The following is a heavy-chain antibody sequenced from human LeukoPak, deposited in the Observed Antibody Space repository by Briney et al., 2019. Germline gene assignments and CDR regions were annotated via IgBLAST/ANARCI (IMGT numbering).Heavy chain of an antibody. J-gene: IGHJ5*02. D-gene: IGHD3-3*01. CDR2: IYYSGST. CDR1: GGSISSGDYY. V-gene: IGHV4-30-4*01. CDR3: ARSDYWSGYENWFDP. Sequence: PSETLSLTCIVSGGSISSGDYYWSWIRQPPGKGLEWIGYIYYSGSTYYNPSLKSRVTISVDTSKNQFSLKLSSVTAADTAVYYCARSDYWSGYENWFDPWGQGTLVTVSS.